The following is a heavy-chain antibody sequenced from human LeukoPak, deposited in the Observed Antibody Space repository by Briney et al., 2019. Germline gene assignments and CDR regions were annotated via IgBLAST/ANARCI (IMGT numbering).Heavy chain of an antibody. Sequence: PGGSLRLSCAASGFTFSSYSMNWVRQAPGKGLEWVSLISGDGGSTYYADSVKGRFTISRDNSKNSLYLQMNSLRTEDTALYYCAKGIVYYDFWSGFSPPEYYFDYWGQGTLVTVSS. D-gene: IGHD3-3*01. CDR1: GFTFSSYS. CDR2: ISGDGGST. J-gene: IGHJ4*02. V-gene: IGHV3-43*02. CDR3: AKGIVYYDFWSGFSPPEYYFDY.